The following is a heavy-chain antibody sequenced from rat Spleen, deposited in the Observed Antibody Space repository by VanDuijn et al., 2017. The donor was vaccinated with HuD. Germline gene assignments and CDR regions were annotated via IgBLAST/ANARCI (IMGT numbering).Heavy chain of an antibody. CDR2: ISYDGSST. J-gene: IGHJ2*01. D-gene: IGHD1-10*01. CDR3: ARRGYNNYYFDY. CDR1: GFTFSDYY. V-gene: IGHV5-29*01. Sequence: EVQLVESGGDLVQPGRSLKLSCAASGFTFSDYYMAWVRQAPTKGLEWVATISYDGSSTYYRDSVKGRFTISRDNAKSILNLQMDSLRSEDTATYYCARRGYNNYYFDYWGQGVVVTVSS.